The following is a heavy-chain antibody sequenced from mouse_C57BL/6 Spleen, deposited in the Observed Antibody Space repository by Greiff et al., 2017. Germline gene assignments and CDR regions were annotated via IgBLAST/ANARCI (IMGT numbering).Heavy chain of an antibody. D-gene: IGHD3-2*02. CDR2: IDPSDSET. CDR1: GYTFTSYW. V-gene: IGHV1-52*01. CDR3: ARGGAAQATYAMDY. J-gene: IGHJ4*01. Sequence: QVQLQQPGAELVRPGSSVKLSCKASGYTFTSYWMHWVKQRPIQGLEWIGNIDPSDSETHYTQKFKDKATLTVDKSSSTAYMQLSSLTSEDSAVYYCARGGAAQATYAMDYWGQGTSVTVSS.